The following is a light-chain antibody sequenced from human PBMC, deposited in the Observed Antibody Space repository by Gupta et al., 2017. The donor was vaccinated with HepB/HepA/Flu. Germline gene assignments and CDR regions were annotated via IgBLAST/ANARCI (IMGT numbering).Light chain of an antibody. CDR3: QVWDNNSDHVV. V-gene: IGLV3-21*03. CDR2: DYV. Sequence: SYVLTQPPSVSVAPGKTARITCGGNNIETKSVHWYQQNPGQAPILVVYDYVDRPSGIPERFSGSNSGNTATLTVSRVEAGDEADYYCQVWDNNSDHVVFGGGTKLTVL. J-gene: IGLJ2*01. CDR1: NIETKS.